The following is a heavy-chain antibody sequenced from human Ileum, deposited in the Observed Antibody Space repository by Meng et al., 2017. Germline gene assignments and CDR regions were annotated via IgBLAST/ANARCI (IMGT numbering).Heavy chain of an antibody. J-gene: IGHJ4*02. CDR2: LGAHDGAN. CDR1: DYIFTGYG. D-gene: IGHD3-10*01. CDR3: ASGTPGRSYSVY. Sequence: VQPVQSGAEVKKPGASVKVCCKASDYIFTGYGVSWVRQAPGQGLEWMAWLGAHDGANSHAPKFQGRVTVSADTPTATAYMELRSIRSDDTAVYYCASGTPGRSYSVYWGQSTLVTVSS. V-gene: IGHV1-18*01.